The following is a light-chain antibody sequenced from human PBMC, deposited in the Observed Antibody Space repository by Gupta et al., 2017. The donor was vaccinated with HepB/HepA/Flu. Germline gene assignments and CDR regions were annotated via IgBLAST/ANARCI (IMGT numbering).Light chain of an antibody. J-gene: IGKJ4*01. CDR3: QQNYKTPLT. Sequence: DIQMTQSQSSLSASVGDRVTITCRASQSIISFLSWYQQKPGRTPKPLIYTASSLQSGVPSRFSGSGSGTDFTLTISRLQPEDFAIYYCQQNYKTPLTFGGGTNVEIK. V-gene: IGKV1-39*01. CDR2: TAS. CDR1: QSIISF.